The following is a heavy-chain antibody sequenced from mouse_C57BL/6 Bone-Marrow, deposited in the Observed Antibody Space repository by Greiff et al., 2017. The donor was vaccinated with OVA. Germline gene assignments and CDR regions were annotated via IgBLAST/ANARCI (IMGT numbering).Heavy chain of an antibody. D-gene: IGHD1-1*01. V-gene: IGHV1-7*01. CDR2: INPSSGYT. CDR1: GYTFTSYS. J-gene: IGHJ1*03. Sequence: VQLQQSGAELAKPGASVKLSCKASGYTFTSYSMHWVKQRPGQGLEWIGYINPSSGYTKYNQKFKDKATLTADKSSSTAYMQLSSLTYEDSAVYYYASGVLRVDFDVWGTGTTVTVAS. CDR3: ASGVLRVDFDV.